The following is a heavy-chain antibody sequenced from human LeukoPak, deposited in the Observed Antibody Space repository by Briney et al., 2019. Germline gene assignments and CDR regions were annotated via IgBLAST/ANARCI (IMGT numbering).Heavy chain of an antibody. CDR3: ARYELVVPAASDY. V-gene: IGHV1-18*01. Sequence: ASVKVSCKASGYTFTSYGISWVRQAPGQGLEWMGWISAYNGNTNYAQKLQGRVTMTTDTSTSTAHMELRSLGSDDTAVYYFARYELVVPAASDYWGQGTLVTVSS. CDR2: ISAYNGNT. J-gene: IGHJ4*02. D-gene: IGHD2-2*01. CDR1: GYTFTSYG.